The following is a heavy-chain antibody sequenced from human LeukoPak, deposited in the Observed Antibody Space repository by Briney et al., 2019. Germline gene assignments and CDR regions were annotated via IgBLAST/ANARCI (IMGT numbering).Heavy chain of an antibody. Sequence: PGGSLRLSCAASGFTFSSYSMNWVRQAPGKGLEWLSYIRSSSRTIYYADSVKGRFTISRDNAKNSLYLQMNSLRAEDTAVYYCARDRSSSWYDYWGQGTLVTVSS. V-gene: IGHV3-48*04. CDR2: IRSSSRTI. D-gene: IGHD6-13*01. J-gene: IGHJ4*02. CDR3: ARDRSSSWYDY. CDR1: GFTFSSYS.